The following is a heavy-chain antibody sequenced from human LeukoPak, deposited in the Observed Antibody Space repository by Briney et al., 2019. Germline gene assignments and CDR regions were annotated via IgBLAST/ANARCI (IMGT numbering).Heavy chain of an antibody. Sequence: ASVKVSCKASGGTFSSYAISWVRQAPGQGLEWMGGIIPIFGAANYAQKFQGRVTMTRDTSISTAYMELSELRSDDTAVYYCAGQKDPRPIDYWGQGTLITVSS. CDR2: IIPIFGAA. CDR1: GGTFSSYA. CDR3: AGQKDPRPIDY. J-gene: IGHJ4*02. V-gene: IGHV1-69*05.